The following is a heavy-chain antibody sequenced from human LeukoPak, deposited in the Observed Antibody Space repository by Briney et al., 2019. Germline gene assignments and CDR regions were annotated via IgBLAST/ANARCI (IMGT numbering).Heavy chain of an antibody. J-gene: IGHJ5*02. CDR2: TPPSGNT. CDR3: ARKAPKKGLFDP. Sequence: SETLSHTCTVSADSNNSYYWSWVRQPPGKGLECIGYTPPSGNTNYSPSLTSRVTISIDTSRSQFSLKLSSVTAADTAVYYCARKAPKKGLFDPWGQGTLVTVSS. V-gene: IGHV4-4*09. CDR1: ADSNNSYY.